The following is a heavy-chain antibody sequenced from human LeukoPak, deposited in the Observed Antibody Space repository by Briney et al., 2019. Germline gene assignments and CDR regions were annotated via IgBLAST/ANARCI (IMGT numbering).Heavy chain of an antibody. CDR1: GFTFSSYA. CDR2: ISYDGSNK. Sequence: QPGRSLRLSCAASGFTFSSYAMHWVRQAPGKGLEWVAVISYDGSNKYYADSVKGRFTISRDNSKNTLYLQMNSLRAEDTAVYYCARDRPYSGSHGGDYWGQGTLVTVSS. J-gene: IGHJ4*02. CDR3: ARDRPYSGSHGGDY. D-gene: IGHD1-26*01. V-gene: IGHV3-30-3*01.